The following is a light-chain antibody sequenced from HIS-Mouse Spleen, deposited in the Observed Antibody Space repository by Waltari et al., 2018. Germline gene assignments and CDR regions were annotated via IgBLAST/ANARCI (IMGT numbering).Light chain of an antibody. CDR2: EVS. J-gene: IGLJ3*02. CDR1: SSYVGGSNY. V-gene: IGLV2-14*01. Sequence: QSALTQPASVSGSPGQSITISCTGTSSYVGGSNYVSWYQQHPGKAPKLMIYEVSNRPAGVSNRFSGSKSGNTASLTISGLQAEDEADYYCSSYTSSSTWVFGGGTKLTVL. CDR3: SSYTSSSTWV.